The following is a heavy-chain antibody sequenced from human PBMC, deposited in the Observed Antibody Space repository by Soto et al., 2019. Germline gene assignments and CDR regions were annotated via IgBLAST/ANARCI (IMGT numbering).Heavy chain of an antibody. V-gene: IGHV3-73*01. CDR1: GFVFKDSS. CDR3: TRLISAAQDY. CDR2: IRDRAYSYAT. Sequence: GGALRLSCAASGFVFKDSSIHWVRQASGKGLEWVGRIRDRAYSYATAYAASVKGRFTISRDDSSNTAYLQMNSLKTEDTAIYYCTRLISAAQDYWGQGTLVTVSS. D-gene: IGHD3-10*01. J-gene: IGHJ4*02.